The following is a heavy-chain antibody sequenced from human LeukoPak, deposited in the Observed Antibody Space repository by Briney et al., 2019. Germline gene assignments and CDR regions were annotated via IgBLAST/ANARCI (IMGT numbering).Heavy chain of an antibody. J-gene: IGHJ4*02. CDR2: IIPIFGTA. CDR3: ARGTIAVAGIFDY. CDR1: GGTFSSYA. Sequence: SVKVSCKASGGTFSSYAISWVRQAPGQGLEWMGRIIPIFGTANYAQKFRGRVTITADESTSTAYMELSSLRSEDTAVYYCARGTIAVAGIFDYWGQGTLVTVSS. D-gene: IGHD6-19*01. V-gene: IGHV1-69*13.